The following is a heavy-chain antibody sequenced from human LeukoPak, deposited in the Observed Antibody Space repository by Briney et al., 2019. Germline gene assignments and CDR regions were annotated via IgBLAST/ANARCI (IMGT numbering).Heavy chain of an antibody. CDR1: GFTFSSYA. CDR2: ISYDGSNK. CDR3: AKFFTGEYVRAFDV. D-gene: IGHD3-10*02. J-gene: IGHJ3*01. V-gene: IGHV3-30*18. Sequence: WALRLSCAASGFTFSSYAMHWVRQAPGKGLEWVAVISYDGSNKYYADSVKGRFTISRDNSKNTLYLQMNSLRAEDTAVYYCAKFFTGEYVRAFDVWGQGTMVTVSS.